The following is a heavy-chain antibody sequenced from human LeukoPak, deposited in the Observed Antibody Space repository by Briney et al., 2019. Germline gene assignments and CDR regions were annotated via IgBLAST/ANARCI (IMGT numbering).Heavy chain of an antibody. CDR1: GYTFTGYY. CDR3: ARAVSRTKRKNDAFDI. D-gene: IGHD4-23*01. CDR2: INPNSGGT. J-gene: IGHJ3*02. Sequence: GASVKVSCKASGYTFTGYYMHWVRQAPGQGLEWMGWINPNSGGTTYAQKFQGRVTMTRDTSISTAYMELSRLRSDDTAVYYCARAVSRTKRKNDAFDIWGQGTMVTVSS. V-gene: IGHV1-2*02.